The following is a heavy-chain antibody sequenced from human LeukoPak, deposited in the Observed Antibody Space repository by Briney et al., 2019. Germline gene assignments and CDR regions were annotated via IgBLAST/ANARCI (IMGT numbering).Heavy chain of an antibody. CDR3: ARRKLRFLEWLLRGYFDY. Sequence: PSETLSLTCAVYGGSFSGYYWSWTRQPTGKGLEWIGEINHSGSTNYNPSLKSRVTISVDTSKNQFSLKLSSVTAADTAVYYCARRKLRFLEWLLRGYFDYWGQGTLVTVSS. V-gene: IGHV4-34*01. D-gene: IGHD3-3*01. CDR2: INHSGST. J-gene: IGHJ4*02. CDR1: GGSFSGYY.